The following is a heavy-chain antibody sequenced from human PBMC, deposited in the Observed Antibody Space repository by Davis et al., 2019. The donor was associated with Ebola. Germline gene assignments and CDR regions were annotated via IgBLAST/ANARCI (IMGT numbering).Heavy chain of an antibody. J-gene: IGHJ4*02. CDR3: ARDAGMAALGY. V-gene: IGHV1-8*01. D-gene: IGHD3-10*01. CDR1: VYTFTSSD. CDR2: MNPNSGNT. Sequence: SVKVSRKASVYTFTSSDINSVRQATGQGLEWMGWMNPNSGNTGYAQKFQVRVTMTRNTSISTAYMELSSLRSEDTAVYYCARDAGMAALGYWGQGTLVTVAS.